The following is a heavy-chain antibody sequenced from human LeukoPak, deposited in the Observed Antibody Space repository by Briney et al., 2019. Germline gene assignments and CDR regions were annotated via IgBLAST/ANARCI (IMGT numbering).Heavy chain of an antibody. J-gene: IGHJ4*02. Sequence: GGSLSLSCAASGFTFDQYAIHWVRQAPGKGLEWVSLVSWDGLSTYYADSVKGRLTISRDNSKKSVYLQMNSLRAGDTAVYYCARGRYYYDSSGYGLNYWGQGTLVTVSS. CDR2: VSWDGLST. D-gene: IGHD3-22*01. V-gene: IGHV3-43D*03. CDR1: GFTFDQYA. CDR3: ARGRYYYDSSGYGLNY.